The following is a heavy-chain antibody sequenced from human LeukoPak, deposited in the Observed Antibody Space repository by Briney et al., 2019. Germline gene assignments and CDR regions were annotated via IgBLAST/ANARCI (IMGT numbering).Heavy chain of an antibody. CDR1: GFTFDDYA. Sequence: PGRSLRLSCAASGFTFDDYAMHWVRQAPGKGLEWVSGISWNSGSIGYADSVKGRFTISRDNAKNSLYLQMNSLRAEDTALYYCAKGGSSGWYSDFDYWGQGTLVTVSS. J-gene: IGHJ4*02. V-gene: IGHV3-9*01. D-gene: IGHD6-19*01. CDR3: AKGGSSGWYSDFDY. CDR2: ISWNSGSI.